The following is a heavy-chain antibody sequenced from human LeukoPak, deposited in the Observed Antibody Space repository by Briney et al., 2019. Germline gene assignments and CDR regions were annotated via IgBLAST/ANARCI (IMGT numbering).Heavy chain of an antibody. V-gene: IGHV4-34*01. Sequence: SETLSLTCAVYGGSLSGYYWSWIRQPPGKGLEWLGEINHSGSTNYNPSLKSRVTISVDTSKNQFSLKLSSVTAADTAVYYCASTTVTTPYYYYYMDVWGKGTTVTVSS. CDR1: GGSLSGYY. J-gene: IGHJ6*03. CDR3: ASTTVTTPYYYYYMDV. D-gene: IGHD4-11*01. CDR2: INHSGST.